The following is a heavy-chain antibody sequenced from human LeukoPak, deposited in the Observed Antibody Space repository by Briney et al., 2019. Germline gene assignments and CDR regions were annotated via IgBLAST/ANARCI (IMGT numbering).Heavy chain of an antibody. J-gene: IGHJ1*01. V-gene: IGHV3-23*01. D-gene: IGHD6-13*01. CDR1: GFTFSSYA. CDR2: ISGSGGST. Sequence: PGGSLRLSCAASGFTFSSYAMSWVRQAPGKGLEWVSAISGSGGSTYYADSVKGRFTISRDNSKNTLYLQMNSLRAEDTAVYYCAKGDSSSWYRNLKHWGQGTLVTVSS. CDR3: AKGDSSSWYRNLKH.